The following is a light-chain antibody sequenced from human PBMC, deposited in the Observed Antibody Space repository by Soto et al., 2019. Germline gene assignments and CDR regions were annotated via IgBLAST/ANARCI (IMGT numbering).Light chain of an antibody. CDR1: SSDIGGYNS. V-gene: IGLV2-8*01. CDR2: EGT. CDR3: SSYAGNHILV. J-gene: IGLJ2*01. Sequence: QSALTQPPSASGSPGQSVTISCTGTSSDIGGYNSVSWYQKYPGKAPKLMIYEGTKRPSGVPGRFSGSKSGNTASLTVSGLQAEDEADYYCSSYAGNHILVFGGGTKLTVL.